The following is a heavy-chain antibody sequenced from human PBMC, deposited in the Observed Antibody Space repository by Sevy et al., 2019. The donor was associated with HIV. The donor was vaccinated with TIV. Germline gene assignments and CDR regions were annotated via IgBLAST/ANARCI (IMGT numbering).Heavy chain of an antibody. V-gene: IGHV3-74*01. D-gene: IGHD3-16*01. CDR2: MNEDGSVT. CDR1: GFSITSYW. CDR3: VKDFGGPTDY. Sequence: GGSLRLSCAGSGFSITSYWMHWVRQAPGKGLVWVSRMNEDGSVTNHADSVRGRFTNSRDNAKNTLNLQMNSLKDEDTAVYYCVKDFGGPTDYWGQGTLVTVSS. J-gene: IGHJ4*02.